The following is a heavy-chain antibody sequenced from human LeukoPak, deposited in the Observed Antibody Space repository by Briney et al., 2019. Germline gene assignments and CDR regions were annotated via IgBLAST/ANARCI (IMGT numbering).Heavy chain of an antibody. D-gene: IGHD2-15*01. J-gene: IGHJ6*03. Sequence: ASVKVSCKGSGNTFTDYYVNWVRQAPGQGLEWMGWISPNSGVTTYAQKFQGRVTMTRDTSISTSNIEMTRLKSDDTAVYYCALVVVAASSFNYLDVWGKGTTVTISS. CDR1: GNTFTDYY. CDR2: ISPNSGVT. V-gene: IGHV1-2*02. CDR3: ALVVVAASSFNYLDV.